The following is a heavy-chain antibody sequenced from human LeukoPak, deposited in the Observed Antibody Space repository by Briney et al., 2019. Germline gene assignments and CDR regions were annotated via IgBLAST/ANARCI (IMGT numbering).Heavy chain of an antibody. CDR2: IYTSGST. D-gene: IGHD2-2*01. CDR3: ARNYCNSTSCYGYYYYYYMDV. J-gene: IGHJ6*03. Sequence: SETRCLTCTVSGGAISSYYSSWIRQPAGKGLEWIGRIYTSGSTNYNPSLKSRVTMSEDTPDNQFSLNLSSVTAADTAVYYCARNYCNSTSCYGYYYYYYMDVWGKGTTVTVSS. CDR1: GGAISSYY. V-gene: IGHV4-4*07.